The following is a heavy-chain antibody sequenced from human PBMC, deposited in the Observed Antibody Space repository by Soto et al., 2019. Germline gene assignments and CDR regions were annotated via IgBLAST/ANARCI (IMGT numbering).Heavy chain of an antibody. D-gene: IGHD3-9*01. CDR2: INHSGST. V-gene: IGHV4-34*01. J-gene: IGHJ4*02. Sequence: SETLSLTCAVYGGSFSGYYWSWIRQPPGKGLEWIGEINHSGSTNYNPSLKSRVTISVDTSKNQFSLKLSSVTAADTAVYCCARLLTNWGQGTLVIVSS. CDR3: ARLLTN. CDR1: GGSFSGYY.